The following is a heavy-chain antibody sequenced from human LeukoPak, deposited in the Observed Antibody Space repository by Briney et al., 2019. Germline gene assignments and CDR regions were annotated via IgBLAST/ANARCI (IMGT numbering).Heavy chain of an antibody. Sequence: SETLSLTCAVSGGSFSGYYWSWIRQPPGRGLEWIGEINHSGSTNYNPSLKSRVTISVDTSKNQFSLKLSSVTAADTAVYYCARYTMVRGVNSYYYYYYMDVWGKGTTVTVSS. J-gene: IGHJ6*03. CDR2: INHSGST. CDR3: ARYTMVRGVNSYYYYYYMDV. D-gene: IGHD3-10*01. CDR1: GGSFSGYY. V-gene: IGHV4-34*01.